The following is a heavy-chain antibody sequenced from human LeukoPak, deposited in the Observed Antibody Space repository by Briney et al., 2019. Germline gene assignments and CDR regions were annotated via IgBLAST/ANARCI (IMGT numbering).Heavy chain of an antibody. J-gene: IGHJ1*01. CDR1: GGSISSYY. Sequence: SETLSLTCTVSGGSISSYYWSWIRQPPGKGLEWIGYIYYSGSTNYNPSLKSRVTISVDTSKNQFSLKLSSVTAADTAVYYCASRRDIVVVPAATVSEYFQHWGQGTLVTVSS. CDR3: ASRRDIVVVPAATVSEYFQH. D-gene: IGHD2-2*01. CDR2: IYYSGST. V-gene: IGHV4-59*12.